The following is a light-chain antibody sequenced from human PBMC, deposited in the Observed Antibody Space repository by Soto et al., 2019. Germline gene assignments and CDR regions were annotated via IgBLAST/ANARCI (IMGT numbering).Light chain of an antibody. J-gene: IGKJ5*01. CDR3: QQRSNWPIT. Sequence: IVLTQSPATLSLSPGERATLSCRASQSVSSYLAWYQQKPGQAPRLLIEDASDRATGIPARFSGSGSGTDFTLTISSLEAEDFAVYYCQQRSNWPITFGQGTRLEIK. CDR1: QSVSSY. CDR2: DAS. V-gene: IGKV3-11*01.